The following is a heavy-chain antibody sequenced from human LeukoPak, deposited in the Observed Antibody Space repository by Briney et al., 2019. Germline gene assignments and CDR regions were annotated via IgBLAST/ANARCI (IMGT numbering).Heavy chain of an antibody. CDR2: IYYSGST. V-gene: IGHV4-39*02. J-gene: IGHJ4*02. Sequence: SENLSLTCTVSGGSISSSSYYWGWIRQPPGKGLEWIGSIYYSGSTYYNPSLKSRVTISVDTSKNQFSLKLSSVTAADTAVYYCAREAVAGRAYSWGQRTLVTVSS. CDR3: AREAVAGRAYS. D-gene: IGHD6-19*01. CDR1: GGSISSSSYY.